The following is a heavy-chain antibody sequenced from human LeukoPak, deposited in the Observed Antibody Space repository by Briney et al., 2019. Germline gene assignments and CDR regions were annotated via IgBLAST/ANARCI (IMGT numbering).Heavy chain of an antibody. J-gene: IGHJ4*02. D-gene: IGHD6-19*01. CDR3: ARDRPYTGGWRGFDY. V-gene: IGHV1-69*13. CDR2: IIPMFGIA. CDR1: GGXFSRYA. Sequence: SVKVSCKASGGXFSRYAMSWVRQAPGQGLECMGGIIPMFGIANYAQKFQGRVTITADESTSTAYMELSGLRSEDTAVYYCARDRPYTGGWRGFDYWGQGTLVTVSS.